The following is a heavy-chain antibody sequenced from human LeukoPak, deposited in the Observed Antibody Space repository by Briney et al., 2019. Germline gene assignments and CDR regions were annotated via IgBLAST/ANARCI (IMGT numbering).Heavy chain of an antibody. V-gene: IGHV3-33*01. CDR3: ARDALDIVVVPAAIWAPHHDAFDI. J-gene: IGHJ3*02. D-gene: IGHD2-2*02. Sequence: GGSLRLSCAASGFTFSSYGMHWVREAPGKGREWVADIWYDGSNKYYADSVKDRFTISRDNSKTTLYLQMNSLRAEDTAVYYCARDALDIVVVPAAIWAPHHDAFDIWGQGTMVTVSS. CDR1: GFTFSSYG. CDR2: IWYDGSNK.